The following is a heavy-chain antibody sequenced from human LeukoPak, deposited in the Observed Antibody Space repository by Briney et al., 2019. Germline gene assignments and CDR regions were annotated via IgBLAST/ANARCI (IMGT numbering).Heavy chain of an antibody. D-gene: IGHD6-13*01. CDR1: GFTFSNYG. V-gene: IGHV3-30*18. CDR3: AKADSSRWTAQDY. J-gene: IGHJ4*02. CDR2: MSNDGDNK. Sequence: GRSLRLSCVASGFTFSNYGMHWVRQAPAKGPGWVAVMSNDGDNKYYADSVKGRFTISRDNSNNTLYLQMSSLRTDDSAVYYCAKADSSRWTAQDYWGQGTLVTVSS.